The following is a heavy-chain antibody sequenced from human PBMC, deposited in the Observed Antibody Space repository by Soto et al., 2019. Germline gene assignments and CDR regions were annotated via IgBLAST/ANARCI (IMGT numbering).Heavy chain of an antibody. CDR2: IRSKANSYAT. J-gene: IGHJ4*02. V-gene: IGHV3-73*01. D-gene: IGHD6-19*01. CDR3: TRPVESGWYF. CDR1: GFIFSDSA. Sequence: EVQLVASGGGLVQPGGSLKLSCAASGFIFSDSALHWVRQTSGKGLEWVGRIRSKANSYATTYAVSVKGRFTISRDDSENTAYLQMNSLKTEDTAVYYGTRPVESGWYFWGQGTLVTVSS.